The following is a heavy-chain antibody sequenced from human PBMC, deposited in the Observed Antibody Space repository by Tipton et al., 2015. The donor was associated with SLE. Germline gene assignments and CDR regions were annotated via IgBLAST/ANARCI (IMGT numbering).Heavy chain of an antibody. CDR1: GGSISSYY. V-gene: IGHV4-59*08. Sequence: TLSLTCTVSGGSISSYYWSWIRQPPGKGLEWIGYIYHIGRTNYNPSLRGRVTMSVDTSDNRFSLKVNSVTAADTAVYYCVRHVEEGTGSSLAGFDYWGQGTLVTVSS. CDR2: IYHIGRT. D-gene: IGHD7-27*01. J-gene: IGHJ4*02. CDR3: VRHVEEGTGSSLAGFDY.